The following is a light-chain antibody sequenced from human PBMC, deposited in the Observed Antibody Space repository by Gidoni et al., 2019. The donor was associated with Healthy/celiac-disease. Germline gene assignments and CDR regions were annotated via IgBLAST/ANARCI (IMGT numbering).Light chain of an antibody. CDR1: QSVLYSSNNKNY. CDR2: WAS. Sequence: DIVMTQSPDSLAVSLGERATINCKSSQSVLYSSNNKNYLAWYQQKPGQPPKLLIYWASTRESGVPDRFSGSESGTDFTLTISSLQAEDVAFYYCQQYYSTLTFCGGTKVEIK. V-gene: IGKV4-1*01. J-gene: IGKJ4*01. CDR3: QQYYSTLT.